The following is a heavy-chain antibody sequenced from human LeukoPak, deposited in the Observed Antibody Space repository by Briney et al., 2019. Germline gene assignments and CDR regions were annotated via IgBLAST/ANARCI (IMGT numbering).Heavy chain of an antibody. CDR2: ISGSGGST. V-gene: IGHV3-23*01. CDR3: AKDLRFYYYDSSGYYPHFDY. D-gene: IGHD3-22*01. Sequence: GGSLRLSCAASGFTFNNYAMSWVRQAPGKGLEWVSSISGSGGSTYYADSVKGRFTISRDKSKSTLNLQMNSLRADDTAVYYCAKDLRFYYYDSSGYYPHFDYWGQGILVTVSS. CDR1: GFTFNNYA. J-gene: IGHJ4*02.